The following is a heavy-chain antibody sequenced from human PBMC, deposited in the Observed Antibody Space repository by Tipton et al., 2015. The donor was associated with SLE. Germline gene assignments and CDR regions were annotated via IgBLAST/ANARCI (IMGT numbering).Heavy chain of an antibody. CDR1: GGSLSIGYYY. CDR3: ASSGYSTGPGAFDF. D-gene: IGHD6-19*01. J-gene: IGHJ3*01. CDR2: VYASGST. V-gene: IGHV4-61*02. Sequence: TLSLTCSVSGGSLSIGYYYWSWIRQPAGKGLEWIGRVYASGSTHYNPSLNSRVIIAVDTSKNQFSLKVTSVTAADTAVYYCASSGYSTGPGAFDFWGQGTLVIVSS.